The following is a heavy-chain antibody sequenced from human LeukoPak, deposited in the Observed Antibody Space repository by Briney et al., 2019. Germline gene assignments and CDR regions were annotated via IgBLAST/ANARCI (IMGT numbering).Heavy chain of an antibody. CDR3: AKDKYISGWYFFDC. Sequence: GGSLGLSCAASGFTFSNYAMTWVRQAPGKGLEWVSAISGSGSTTYYGDSVKGRFTISRDNSKNTLYLQMNSLRAEDTAVYYCAKDKYISGWYFFDCWGQGSLVTVSS. CDR1: GFTFSNYA. CDR2: ISGSGSTT. D-gene: IGHD6-19*01. J-gene: IGHJ4*02. V-gene: IGHV3-23*01.